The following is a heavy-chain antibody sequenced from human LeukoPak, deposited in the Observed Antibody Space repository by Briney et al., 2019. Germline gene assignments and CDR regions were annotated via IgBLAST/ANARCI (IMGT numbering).Heavy chain of an antibody. CDR3: AKAPYSSGWYDY. V-gene: IGHV3-21*04. CDR2: ISSGSNYI. CDR1: GFTFSSYS. J-gene: IGHJ4*02. D-gene: IGHD6-19*01. Sequence: GGSLRLSCAASGFTFSSYSMVWVRQAPGKGLEWVSSISSGSNYIYYADSVKGRFTISRDNARTSLYLQMNSLRAEDTAVYYCAKAPYSSGWYDYWGQGTLVTVSS.